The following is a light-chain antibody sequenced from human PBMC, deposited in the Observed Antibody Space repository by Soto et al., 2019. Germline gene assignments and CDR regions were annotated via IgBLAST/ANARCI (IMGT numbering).Light chain of an antibody. V-gene: IGKV3-15*01. Sequence: EIVMTQSPATLSVSPGERATLSCRASQSVSSNLAWYQHKPGQAPRLLIYGVSTRATGIPARFTGSGSGTEFTLTISSLQSGDFAVYSCQQYNSWPWTFGQGTKVEIK. CDR2: GVS. CDR3: QQYNSWPWT. CDR1: QSVSSN. J-gene: IGKJ1*01.